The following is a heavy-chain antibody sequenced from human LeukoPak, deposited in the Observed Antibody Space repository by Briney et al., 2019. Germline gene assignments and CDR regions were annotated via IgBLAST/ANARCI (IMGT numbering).Heavy chain of an antibody. D-gene: IGHD4/OR15-4a*01. CDR3: ARRAGAYSHPYDY. Sequence: GGSLRLSCAASGFSFSDFTMNWVRQAPGKGLEWVASISGDTGYIDYSDSVKGRFTISRDNSKNTLYLQMNSLRAEDTAVYYCARRAGAYSHPYDYWGQGTLVTVPS. V-gene: IGHV3-21*04. CDR1: GFSFSDFT. CDR2: ISGDTGYI. J-gene: IGHJ4*02.